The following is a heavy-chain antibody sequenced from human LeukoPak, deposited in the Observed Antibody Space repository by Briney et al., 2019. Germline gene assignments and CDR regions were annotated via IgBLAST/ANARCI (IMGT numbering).Heavy chain of an antibody. CDR3: ARDTKYAFDN. Sequence: GGSLRLSCAASGFTFSDYSMNWVRQAPGKGLEWISYVGISSGNTKYADTVKGRFTISGDKAKNSLYLQMNSLRVEDTAVYYCARDTKYAFDNWGQGTLVTVSS. J-gene: IGHJ4*02. V-gene: IGHV3-48*01. D-gene: IGHD2-2*01. CDR1: GFTFSDYS. CDR2: VGISSGNT.